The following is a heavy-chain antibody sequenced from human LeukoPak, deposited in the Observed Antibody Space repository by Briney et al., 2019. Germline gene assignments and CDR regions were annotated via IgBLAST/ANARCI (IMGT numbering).Heavy chain of an antibody. Sequence: SETLSLTCAVSGGSISSGGYSWSWIRQPPGKGLEWIGYIYYSGSTYYNPSLKSRVTISVDTSKNQFSLKLSSVTAADTAVYYCARLQQLLGLDPWGQGTLVTVSS. J-gene: IGHJ5*02. CDR1: GGSISSGGYS. D-gene: IGHD6-13*01. CDR3: ARLQQLLGLDP. V-gene: IGHV4-31*11. CDR2: IYYSGST.